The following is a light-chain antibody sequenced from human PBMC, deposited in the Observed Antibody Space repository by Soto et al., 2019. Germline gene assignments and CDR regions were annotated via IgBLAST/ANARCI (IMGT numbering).Light chain of an antibody. Sequence: IGLTKSAVTVSLSPAERATFSCIGRKHGSNYLAWYQQKPGQTPRHLIYGASSRATGIPDRFSGSGSGTDFTLTISRLEPEDFVVYYCQQYGSSPITFGQGTRLEIK. CDR2: GAS. J-gene: IGKJ5*01. CDR1: KHGSNY. V-gene: IGKV3-20*01. CDR3: QQYGSSPIT.